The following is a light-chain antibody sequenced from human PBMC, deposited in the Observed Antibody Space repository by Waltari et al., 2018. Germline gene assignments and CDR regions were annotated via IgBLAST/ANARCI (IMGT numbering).Light chain of an antibody. CDR2: EDT. V-gene: IGLV2-23*01. Sequence: QSALTQPASVSGSPGQSIAISCTGTSSDVGRYNLVSWYQQHPGKAPNLLIYEDTKRPSGVSDHLSGSKSGNTASLTLSGLQAEDEADYFCCSFVGSATWVFGGGTKLTVL. CDR3: CSFVGSATWV. J-gene: IGLJ3*02. CDR1: SSDVGRYNL.